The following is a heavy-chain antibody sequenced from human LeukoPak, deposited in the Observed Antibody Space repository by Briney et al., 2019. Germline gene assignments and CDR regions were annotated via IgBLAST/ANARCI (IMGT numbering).Heavy chain of an antibody. CDR1: TGSISSYY. V-gene: IGHV4-4*07. J-gene: IGHJ6*03. D-gene: IGHD6-13*01. Sequence: PSETLSLTCTVSTGSISSYYWSWIRQPAGKGLEWIGRISTSGDTNYNPSLKSRVTMSIDTSKNLFSLNLRSVTAADTAVYYCAREVRAGIAAAGTRYYYYMDVWGKGTTVTVSS. CDR3: AREVRAGIAAAGTRYYYYMDV. CDR2: ISTSGDT.